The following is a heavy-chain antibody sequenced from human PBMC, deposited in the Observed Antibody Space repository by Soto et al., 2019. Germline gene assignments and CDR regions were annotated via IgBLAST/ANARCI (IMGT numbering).Heavy chain of an antibody. CDR3: AREPGYSSGWYVY. CDR2: ISYDGSNK. Sequence: GGSLRLSXAASGFTFSSYAMHWVRQAPGKGLEWVAVISYDGSNKYYADSVKGRFTISRDNSKNTLYLQMNSLRAEDTAVYYCAREPGYSSGWYVYWGQGTLVTVSS. CDR1: GFTFSSYA. D-gene: IGHD6-19*01. V-gene: IGHV3-30-3*01. J-gene: IGHJ4*02.